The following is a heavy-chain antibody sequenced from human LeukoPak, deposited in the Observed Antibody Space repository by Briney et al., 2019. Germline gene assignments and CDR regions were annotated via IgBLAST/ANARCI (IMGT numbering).Heavy chain of an antibody. CDR2: INHSGST. J-gene: IGHJ3*02. Sequence: SETLSLTCAVYGGSFSGYYWSWIRQPPGKGLEWIGEINHSGSTNYNPSLKSRVTISVDTSKNQFSLKLSSVTAADTALYYCARSTRRQWLVIKCGGAFDIWGQGTMLTVSS. D-gene: IGHD6-19*01. CDR1: GGSFSGYY. CDR3: ARSTRRQWLVIKCGGAFDI. V-gene: IGHV4-34*01.